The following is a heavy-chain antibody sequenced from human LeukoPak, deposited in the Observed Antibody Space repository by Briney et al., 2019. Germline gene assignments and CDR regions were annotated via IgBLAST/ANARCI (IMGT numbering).Heavy chain of an antibody. CDR1: GFTFSSYW. J-gene: IGHJ3*02. V-gene: IGHV3-7*01. CDR3: ARSTYYYDSDGFDI. CDR2: IKQDGSEK. Sequence: GGSLRLSCAAFGFTFSSYWMSWVRQAPGEGLEWVANIKQDGSEKYYVDSVKGRFTISRDNAKNSLYLQMKSLRAEDTAVYYCARSTYYYDSDGFDIWGQGTMVIVSS. D-gene: IGHD3-22*01.